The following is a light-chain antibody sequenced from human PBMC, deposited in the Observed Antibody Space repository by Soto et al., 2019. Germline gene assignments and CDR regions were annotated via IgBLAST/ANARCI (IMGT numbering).Light chain of an antibody. CDR1: SSDVGGSNF. CDR2: DVA. Sequence: QSALTQPASVSDSPGQSITISCTGTSSDVGGSNFVSWYQQHPGKPPKLIIYDVANRPSGVSNRFSGSKSGSTASLIISRVQTEDEADYYSVSYTSSTTYVFGTGPKLTVL. J-gene: IGLJ1*01. V-gene: IGLV2-14*03. CDR3: VSYTSSTTYV.